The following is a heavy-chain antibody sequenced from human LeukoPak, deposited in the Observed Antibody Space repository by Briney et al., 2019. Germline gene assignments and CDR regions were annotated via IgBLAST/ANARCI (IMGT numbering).Heavy chain of an antibody. Sequence: PGGSLRLSCAASGFSPSSYWMHWVRQAPGKGLVWVSRINSDGSTTNYVDSVKGRFTISRDNAKNTLYLQMNSLRAEDTAVYYCARRQYRSSWYYFDYWGQGTLVTVSS. CDR3: ARRQYRSSWYYFDY. CDR1: GFSPSSYW. J-gene: IGHJ4*02. D-gene: IGHD6-13*01. V-gene: IGHV3-74*01. CDR2: INSDGSTT.